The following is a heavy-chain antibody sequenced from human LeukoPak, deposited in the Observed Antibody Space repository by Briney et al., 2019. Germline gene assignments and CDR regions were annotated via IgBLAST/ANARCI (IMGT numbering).Heavy chain of an antibody. CDR3: ARSGYCTSTSCLNGRGAFDI. J-gene: IGHJ3*02. CDR1: GFTFSSYA. CDR2: ISSSSSPI. Sequence: GGSLRLSCAASGFTFSSYAMSWVRQAPGKGLEWVSYISSSSSPIYHADSVKGRFTISRDNAKNSLFLQMNSLRAEDTAVYYCARSGYCTSTSCLNGRGAFDIWGQGTMVTVSS. V-gene: IGHV3-48*04. D-gene: IGHD2-2*01.